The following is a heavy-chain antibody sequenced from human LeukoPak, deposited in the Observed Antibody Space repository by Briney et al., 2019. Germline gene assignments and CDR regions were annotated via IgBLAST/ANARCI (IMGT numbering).Heavy chain of an antibody. D-gene: IGHD3-16*02. Sequence: GGSLRLSCGASGFTFSNVWMSWVRQAPGKGLEWLSYISTGSTTIFHADSVKGRFTISRDNSKNTLYLQMNSLRPEDTAVYYCAKGGLGESSLNNFDYWGQGTLVTVSS. CDR3: AKGGLGESSLNNFDY. CDR2: ISTGSTTI. V-gene: IGHV3-48*01. J-gene: IGHJ4*02. CDR1: GFTFSNVW.